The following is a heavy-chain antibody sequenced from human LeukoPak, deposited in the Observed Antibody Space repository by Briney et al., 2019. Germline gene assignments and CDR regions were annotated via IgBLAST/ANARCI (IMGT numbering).Heavy chain of an antibody. Sequence: TLTLSCAASGFTFDDYALHWVRQAPGQGLEWVSGTSWNSGSIGYEDPVKGRFTISRDNAKNTLYMQMNSLRAEDTALYYCAKEHSGSYYEAFDYWGQGTLVTVSS. CDR2: TSWNSGSI. CDR3: AKEHSGSYYEAFDY. D-gene: IGHD1-26*01. J-gene: IGHJ4*02. CDR1: GFTFDDYA. V-gene: IGHV3-9*01.